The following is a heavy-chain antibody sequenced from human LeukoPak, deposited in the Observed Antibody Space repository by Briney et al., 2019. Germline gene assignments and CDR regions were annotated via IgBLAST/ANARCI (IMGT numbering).Heavy chain of an antibody. CDR3: ARKSPHDTSGWYFDL. J-gene: IGHJ2*01. Sequence: ASVKVSCKASGYTFTGHYIHWLRQGPGQGLEWVGIINPSDGGATSAQKFQARVTMTRDTPTSTLYMELSSLRSEDTAVYYCARKSPHDTSGWYFDLWGPGTLVTVSS. V-gene: IGHV1-46*01. CDR1: GYTFTGHY. D-gene: IGHD3-22*01. CDR2: INPSDGGA.